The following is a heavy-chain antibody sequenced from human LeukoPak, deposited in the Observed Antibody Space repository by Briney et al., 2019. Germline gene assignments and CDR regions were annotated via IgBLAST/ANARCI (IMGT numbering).Heavy chain of an antibody. CDR2: IRFDGSNT. D-gene: IGHD3-10*01. Sequence: PGGTLRLSCVASGFTFRSYGMHWVRQAPGKGLEWVAFIRFDGSNTYYADSVRGGFTISRDNARNTLYLQRNSLRPDAAAVSYCAKDHVRFILPYSFDHWGQGTLVTVSS. CDR3: AKDHVRFILPYSFDH. V-gene: IGHV3-30*02. J-gene: IGHJ4*02. CDR1: GFTFRSYG.